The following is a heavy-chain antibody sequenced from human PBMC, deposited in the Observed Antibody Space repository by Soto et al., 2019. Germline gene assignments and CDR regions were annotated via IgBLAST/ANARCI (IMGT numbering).Heavy chain of an antibody. Sequence: SETLSLTCTVSGGSISSGGYSWSWIRQHPGKGLEWIGYIYYSGSTYYNPSLKSRVTISVDTSKNQFSLKLSSVTAADTAVYYCERGVEYCVGYGQFTAAFDTWGQGTMVTVSS. CDR3: ERGVEYCVGYGQFTAAFDT. D-gene: IGHD2-21*01. V-gene: IGHV4-31*03. J-gene: IGHJ5*01. CDR1: GGSISSGGYS. CDR2: IYYSGST.